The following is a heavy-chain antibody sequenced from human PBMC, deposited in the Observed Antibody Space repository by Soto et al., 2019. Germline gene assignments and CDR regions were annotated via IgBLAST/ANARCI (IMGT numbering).Heavy chain of an antibody. CDR3: ARATRITIFGVVPLVWFDP. Sequence: PSETLSLTCTVSGGSIRSYCWTWIRQPPGEGLEWIGCICNSGTTNYNPSLKSRVTISVDTSKNQFSLKLSSVTAADTAVYYCARATRITIFGVVPLVWFDPWGQGTLVTVSS. D-gene: IGHD3-3*01. J-gene: IGHJ5*02. CDR1: GGSIRSYC. CDR2: ICNSGTT. V-gene: IGHV4-59*08.